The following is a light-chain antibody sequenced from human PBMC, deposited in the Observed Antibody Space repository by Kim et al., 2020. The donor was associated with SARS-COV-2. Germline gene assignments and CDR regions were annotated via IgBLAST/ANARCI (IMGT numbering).Light chain of an antibody. V-gene: IGKV3-20*01. J-gene: IGKJ1*01. CDR1: QSVTSTY. CDR2: SAS. Sequence: LSPGERATLSCRASQSVTSTYLAWYQQKPGQAPRLLMYSASTRATGIPDRFSGSGSGTVFTLTISRLEPEDFAVYYCQQFGTSPTFGQGTKVDIK. CDR3: QQFGTSPT.